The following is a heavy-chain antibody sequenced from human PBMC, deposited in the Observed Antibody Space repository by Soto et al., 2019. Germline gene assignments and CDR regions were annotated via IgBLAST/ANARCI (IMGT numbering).Heavy chain of an antibody. J-gene: IGHJ5*02. D-gene: IGHD1-7*01. V-gene: IGHV4-31*11. CDR1: GGSVTSKTDY. CDR3: ARGDWNYWFDP. Sequence: SETLCLTCAVSGGSVTSKTDYWMWIRQPPGKGLEWVGYIINGGTTYYHPSLESRLTISVDTSKNHFSLKLNSVTAADTVVYYCARGDWNYWFDPWGQGTLVTVSS. CDR2: IINGGTT.